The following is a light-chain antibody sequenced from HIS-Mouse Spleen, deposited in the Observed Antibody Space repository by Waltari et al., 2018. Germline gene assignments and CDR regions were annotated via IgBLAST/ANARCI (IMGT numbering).Light chain of an antibody. CDR2: EGS. V-gene: IGLV2-23*01. J-gene: IGLJ2*01. Sequence: QSALTQPASVSGSPGQSITISCTGTISDVGRYNLVSWYQQHPGKAPKLMIYEGSKRPSGVSNRFSGSKSGNTASLTISGLQAEDEADYYCCSYAGSVVFGGGTKLTVL. CDR3: CSYAGSVV. CDR1: ISDVGRYNL.